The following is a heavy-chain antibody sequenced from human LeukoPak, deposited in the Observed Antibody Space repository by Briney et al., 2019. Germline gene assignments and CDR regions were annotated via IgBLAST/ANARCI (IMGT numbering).Heavy chain of an antibody. CDR1: GGSISSADYH. J-gene: IGHJ3*02. Sequence: SQTLSLTCTVSGGSISSADYHWNWLRQHPGKGLEWIGYISYSGSTYYNPSLRSRVTTSVDTSKNQFSLKMSSMTAADTAVYYCARLDYGDYEAFDIRGQGTMVTVSS. D-gene: IGHD4-17*01. CDR2: ISYSGST. CDR3: ARLDYGDYEAFDI. V-gene: IGHV4-31*03.